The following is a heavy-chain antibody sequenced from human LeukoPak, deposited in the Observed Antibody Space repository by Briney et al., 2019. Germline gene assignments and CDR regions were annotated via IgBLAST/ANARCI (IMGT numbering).Heavy chain of an antibody. D-gene: IGHD1-26*01. V-gene: IGHV1-46*01. J-gene: IGHJ4*02. CDR2: INPSGGST. Sequence: GASVKVPCKASGYTFTSYGISWVRQAPGQGLEWMGIINPSGGSTSYAQKFQGRVTMTRDMSTSTVYMELSSLRSEDTAVYYCARDKEKWELPNFDYWGQGTLVTVSS. CDR3: ARDKEKWELPNFDY. CDR1: GYTFTSYG.